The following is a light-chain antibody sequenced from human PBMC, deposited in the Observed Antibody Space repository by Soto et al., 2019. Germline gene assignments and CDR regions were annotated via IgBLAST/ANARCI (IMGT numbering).Light chain of an antibody. CDR2: AAS. CDR1: QSISSY. CDR3: QQSYSTPVT. Sequence: DIQMTQSPSSLSASVGVRFSITFRASQSISSYLNWYQQKPGKAPKLLIYAASSLQSGVPSRFSGSGSGTDFTLTISSLQPEDFATYYCQQSYSTPVTFGQGTKLEIK. J-gene: IGKJ2*01. V-gene: IGKV1-39*01.